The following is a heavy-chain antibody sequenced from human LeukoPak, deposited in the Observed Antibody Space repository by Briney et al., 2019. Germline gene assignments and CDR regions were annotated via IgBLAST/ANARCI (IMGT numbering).Heavy chain of an antibody. CDR1: GFTFSIYA. V-gene: IGHV3-23*01. CDR3: AKDLYY. CDR2: ISGSGSGT. Sequence: GGSLRLSCVASGFTFSIYAMHWVGQAPGKGLEWVSLISGSGSGTKYADSVKGRFIISRDNSKNTVYLQMNSLRADDTAVYYCAKDLYYWGQGALVTVSS. J-gene: IGHJ4*02.